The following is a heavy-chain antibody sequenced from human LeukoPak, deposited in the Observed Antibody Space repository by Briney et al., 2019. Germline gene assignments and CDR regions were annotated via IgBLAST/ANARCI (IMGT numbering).Heavy chain of an antibody. CDR3: ARAPGSGYYWDREYYFDY. J-gene: IGHJ4*02. CDR1: GFTFSSYS. V-gene: IGHV3-21*04. Sequence: GGSLRLSCAASGFTFSSYSMNWVRQAPGKGLEWVSSISSRSSFIYYADSVKGRFTISTDNTKNSLYLQMNSLRAEDTAVYYCARAPGSGYYWDREYYFDYWGQGTLVTVSS. CDR2: ISSRSSFI. D-gene: IGHD3-22*01.